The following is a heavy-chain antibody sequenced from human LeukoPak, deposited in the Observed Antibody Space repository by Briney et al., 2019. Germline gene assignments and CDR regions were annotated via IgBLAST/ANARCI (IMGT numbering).Heavy chain of an antibody. CDR1: GGSFSGYY. V-gene: IGHV4-34*01. J-gene: IGHJ6*03. Sequence: SETLSPTCAVYGGSFSGYYWSWIRQPPGKGLEWIGEINHSGSTNYNPSLESRVTISVDTSKNQFSLKLSSVTAADTAVYYCAGLFDYGDSHYYYYYMDVWGKGTTVTVSS. CDR3: AGLFDYGDSHYYYYYMDV. D-gene: IGHD4-17*01. CDR2: INHSGST.